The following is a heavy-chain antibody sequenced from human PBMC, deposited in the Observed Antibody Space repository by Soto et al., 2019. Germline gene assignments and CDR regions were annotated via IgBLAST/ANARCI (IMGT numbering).Heavy chain of an antibody. Sequence: SQPLSLTCTVSGGSIISGGYYRIWIRQHPGKGLEWIGYIYYSGSTYYNPSLKSRVTISVDTSKNQFSLKLSSVTAADTAVYYCASLAEYYDILTGEYGWFDPWGKGTLVTVSS. V-gene: IGHV4-31*03. CDR2: IYYSGST. J-gene: IGHJ5*02. CDR3: ASLAEYYDILTGEYGWFDP. CDR1: GGSIISGGYY. D-gene: IGHD3-9*01.